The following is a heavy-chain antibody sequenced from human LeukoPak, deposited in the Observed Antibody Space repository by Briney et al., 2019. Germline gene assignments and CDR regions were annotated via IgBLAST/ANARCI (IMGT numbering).Heavy chain of an antibody. D-gene: IGHD2/OR15-2a*01. CDR1: GFTFSGSA. V-gene: IGHV3-73*01. CDR3: TRHLSEGAIGDY. CDR2: IRSKANSYAT. Sequence: GGSLRLSCAASGFTFSGSAMHWVRQASGKGLERVGRIRSKANSYATAYAASVKGRFTISRDDSKNTAYLQMNSLKTEDTAVYYCTRHLSEGAIGDYWGQGTLVTVSS. J-gene: IGHJ4*02.